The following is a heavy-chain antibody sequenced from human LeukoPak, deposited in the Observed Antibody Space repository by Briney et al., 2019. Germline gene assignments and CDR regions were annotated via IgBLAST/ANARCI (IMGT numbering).Heavy chain of an antibody. J-gene: IGHJ4*02. CDR2: ISYSGST. V-gene: IGHV4-59*01. CDR1: GGSISVYH. D-gene: IGHD6-13*01. CDR3: ARGTIAAVAMKAFDY. Sequence: SETLSLTCTVSGGSISVYHWSWIRQPPGKGLEWIGYISYSGSTNYNPSLKSRVTMSVDTSKNQLSLKLSSVTAADTAVYYCARGTIAAVAMKAFDYWGQGSLVTVSS.